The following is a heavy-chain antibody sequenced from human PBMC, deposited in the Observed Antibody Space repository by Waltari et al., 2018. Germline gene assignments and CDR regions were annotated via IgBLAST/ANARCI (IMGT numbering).Heavy chain of an antibody. J-gene: IGHJ5*02. Sequence: QVQLQESGPGLVKSSETLSLTCTVSGGSIGRNTFYWAWIRQPPGKRMECMASINYSGGIYYMPSLKSRVTISVDASRNQLSLGLTSVTAADAAVYFCVREWSRSSSWFDPWGQGTLVTVSS. CDR1: GGSIGRNTFY. CDR2: INYSGGI. D-gene: IGHD6-6*01. CDR3: VREWSRSSSWFDP. V-gene: IGHV4-39*07.